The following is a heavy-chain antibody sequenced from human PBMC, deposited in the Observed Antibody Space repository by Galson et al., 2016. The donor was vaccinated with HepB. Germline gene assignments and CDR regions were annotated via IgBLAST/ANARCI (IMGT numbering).Heavy chain of an antibody. D-gene: IGHD1-26*01. CDR3: ARGDMWEFWYLDY. CDR1: GFTFSSYS. Sequence: SLRLSCAVSGFTFSSYSMNWVRQAPGKGLEWISYITSGSDRKYYADSVRGRFTVSRDNAKNALYLQLDSLRDDDTAVYYCARGDMWEFWYLDYWGQGTLVTVSS. V-gene: IGHV3-48*02. J-gene: IGHJ4*02. CDR2: ITSGSDRK.